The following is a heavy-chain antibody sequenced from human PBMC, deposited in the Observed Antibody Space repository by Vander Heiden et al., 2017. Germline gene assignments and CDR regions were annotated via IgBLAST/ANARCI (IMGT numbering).Heavy chain of an antibody. J-gene: IGHJ4*02. CDR2: IYSDGRT. Sequence: EVQLVESGGGLIQPGGSLGLSCPASRVPLSNNYVGWVRQAPGKGLEWGSVIYSDGRTYYADSVKGRFTISRDNAKNTVYLQKNSLRAEDTAVYYCAGTLQNCGGDCYPTGYFDYWGQGTLVTVSS. V-gene: IGHV3-53*01. CDR1: RVPLSNNY. D-gene: IGHD2-21*02. CDR3: AGTLQNCGGDCYPTGYFDY.